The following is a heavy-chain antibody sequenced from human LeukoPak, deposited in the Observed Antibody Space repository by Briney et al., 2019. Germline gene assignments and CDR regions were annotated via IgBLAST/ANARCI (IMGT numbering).Heavy chain of an antibody. CDR2: ISSNGGST. CDR1: GFTFSSYA. V-gene: IGHV3-64*01. D-gene: IGHD1-14*01. Sequence: GGSLRLSCAASGFTFSSYAMHWVRQAPGKGLEYVSAISSNGGSTYYANSVKGRFTISRDNSKNTLYLQMNSLRAEDTAVYYCARDGLMRTSFFDYWGQGTLVTVSS. J-gene: IGHJ4*02. CDR3: ARDGLMRTSFFDY.